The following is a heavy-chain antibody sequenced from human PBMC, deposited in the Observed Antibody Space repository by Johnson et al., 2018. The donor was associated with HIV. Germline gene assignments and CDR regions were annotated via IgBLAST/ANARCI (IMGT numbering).Heavy chain of an antibody. CDR3: AKTRIRQQRGAFDI. J-gene: IGHJ3*02. CDR1: GFTFDDYA. V-gene: IGHV3-9*01. Sequence: VQLVESGGGLVQPGRSLRLSCAASGFTFDDYAMHWVRQAPGKGLEWVSGISWNSGSIGYADSVKGRFTISRDNAKNSLYLQMNSLRAEDTALYDCAKTRIRQQRGAFDIWGQGTMVTVSS. CDR2: ISWNSGSI. D-gene: IGHD6-13*01.